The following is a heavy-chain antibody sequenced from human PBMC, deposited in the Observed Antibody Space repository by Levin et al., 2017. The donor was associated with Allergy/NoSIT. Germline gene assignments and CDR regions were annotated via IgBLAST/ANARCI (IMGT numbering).Heavy chain of an antibody. CDR1: GFTFSSYA. CDR2: ISYDGSNK. J-gene: IGHJ4*02. V-gene: IGHV3-30-3*01. D-gene: IGHD2-2*01. Sequence: GESLKISCAASGFTFSSYAMHWVRQAPGKGLEWVAVISYDGSNKYYADSVKGRFTISRDNSKNTLYLQMNSLRAEDTAVYYCAREGLGYCSSTSCSIWGGWGLDYWGQGTLVTVSS. CDR3: AREGLGYCSSTSCSIWGGWGLDY.